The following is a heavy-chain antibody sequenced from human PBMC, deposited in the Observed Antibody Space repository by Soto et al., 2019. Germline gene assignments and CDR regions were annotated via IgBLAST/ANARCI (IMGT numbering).Heavy chain of an antibody. D-gene: IGHD3-10*01. CDR3: AKVRLGCFGEQRDALGI. CDR1: GFTFGDYA. CDR2: ISWNSGGI. J-gene: IGHJ3*02. Sequence: EVQLVESGGGLVQPGRSLRLSCAASGFTFGDYAMHWVRQAPGKGLEWVSGISWNSGGIGYADSVKGRFTISRDNAKNALQEHMISLSAEDTALYCCAKVRLGCFGEQRDALGIWGQGTMLTVSS. V-gene: IGHV3-9*01.